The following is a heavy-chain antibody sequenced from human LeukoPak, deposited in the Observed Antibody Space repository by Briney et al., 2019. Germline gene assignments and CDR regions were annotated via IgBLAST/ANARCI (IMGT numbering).Heavy chain of an antibody. CDR1: GGSISSSSYY. V-gene: IGHV4-39*01. Sequence: SETLSLTCTVSGGSISSSSYYWGWIRQPPGKGLGWIGSIYYSGSTYYNPSLKSRVTISVDTSKNQFSLKLSSVTAADTAVYYCAAGYFDLWGRGTLVTVSS. CDR2: IYYSGST. J-gene: IGHJ2*01. CDR3: AAGYFDL.